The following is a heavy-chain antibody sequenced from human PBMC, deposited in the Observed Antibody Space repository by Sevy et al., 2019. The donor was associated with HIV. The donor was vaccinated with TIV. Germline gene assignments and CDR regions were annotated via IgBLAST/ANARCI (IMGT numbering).Heavy chain of an antibody. CDR3: ARLSRESYHKLDY. V-gene: IGHV3-48*02. CDR1: GFTFSSYS. J-gene: IGHJ4*02. D-gene: IGHD1-26*01. CDR2: ISSSSSTI. Sequence: GGSLRLSCAASGFTFSSYSMNWVRQAPGKGLERVSYISSSSSTIYYADSVKGRFTISRDNAKNSLYLQMNSLRDEDTAVYYCARLSRESYHKLDYWGQGTLVTVSS.